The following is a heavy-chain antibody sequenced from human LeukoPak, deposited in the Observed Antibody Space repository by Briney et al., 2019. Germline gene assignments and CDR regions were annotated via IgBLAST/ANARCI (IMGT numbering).Heavy chain of an antibody. D-gene: IGHD3-3*01. CDR3: ARAVTIFGVVSGFDP. V-gene: IGHV4-30-2*01. J-gene: IGHJ5*02. CDR2: IYHSGST. Sequence: PSETLSLTCTVSGGSISSGGYYWSWIRQPPGKGLEWIGYIYHSGSTYYNPSLKSRVTISVDRSKNQFSLKLSSVTAADTAVYYCARAVTIFGVVSGFDPWGQGTLVTVSS. CDR1: GGSISSGGYY.